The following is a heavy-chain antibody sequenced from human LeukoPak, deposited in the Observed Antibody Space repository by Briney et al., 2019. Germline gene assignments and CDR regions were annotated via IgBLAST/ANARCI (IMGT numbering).Heavy chain of an antibody. V-gene: IGHV3-23*01. J-gene: IGHJ4*02. CDR3: ARMPRFRTDFFY. CDR2: ISGSDGST. D-gene: IGHD1-1*01. Sequence: GGSLRLSCAASGFTFSSYAMSWVRQAPGKGLEWVSAISGSDGSTYYADSVKGRFTVSRDNSKNTLYPQMNSLRAEDTAVYYCARMPRFRTDFFYWGQGTLVTVSS. CDR1: GFTFSSYA.